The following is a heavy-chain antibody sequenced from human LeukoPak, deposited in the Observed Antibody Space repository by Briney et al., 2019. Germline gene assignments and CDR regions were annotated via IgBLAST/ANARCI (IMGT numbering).Heavy chain of an antibody. CDR2: ISGSGGST. D-gene: IGHD1-26*01. Sequence: GGSLRLSCAASGFTFSSYVMSWVRQAPGKGLEWVSAISGSGGSTSNADSVKGRFTVSRDTSQNTLYLQMNGLRVEDTAVYYCARIAPSGTYFDYWGQGTPVTVSS. CDR3: ARIAPSGTYFDY. CDR1: GFTFSSYV. V-gene: IGHV3-23*01. J-gene: IGHJ4*02.